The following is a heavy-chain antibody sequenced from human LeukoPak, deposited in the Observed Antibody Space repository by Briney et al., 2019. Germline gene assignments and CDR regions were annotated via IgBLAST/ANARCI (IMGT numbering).Heavy chain of an antibody. J-gene: IGHJ4*02. CDR2: IYYSGST. Sequence: PSETLSLTCTVSGGSISSGDYYWSWIRQPPGKGLEWIGYIYYSGSTYYNPSLKSRVPISIDTSKNQFSLKLSSVTAADTAVYYCARVYQGIPGYWGQGTLVTVPS. CDR3: ARVYQGIPGY. D-gene: IGHD2-8*01. CDR1: GGSISSGDYY. V-gene: IGHV4-30-4*01.